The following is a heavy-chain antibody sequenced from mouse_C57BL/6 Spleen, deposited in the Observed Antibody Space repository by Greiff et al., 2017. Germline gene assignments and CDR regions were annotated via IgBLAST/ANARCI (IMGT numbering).Heavy chain of an antibody. CDR1: GYTFTSYW. J-gene: IGHJ3*01. Sequence: QVQLKQPGAELVMPGASVKLSCKASGYTFTSYWMHWVKQRPGQGLEWIGEIDPSDSYTNYNQKFKGKSTLTVDKSSSTAYMQLSSLTSEDSAVYYCARGGSSFFAYWGQGTLVTVSA. D-gene: IGHD1-1*01. CDR3: ARGGSSFFAY. CDR2: IDPSDSYT. V-gene: IGHV1-69*01.